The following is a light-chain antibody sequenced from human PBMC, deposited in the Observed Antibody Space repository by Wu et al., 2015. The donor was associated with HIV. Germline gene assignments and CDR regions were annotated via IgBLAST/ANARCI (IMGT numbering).Light chain of an antibody. CDR3: QQRTTWPLT. CDR2: DAS. J-gene: IGKJ5*01. V-gene: IGKV3-11*01. Sequence: EIVLTQSPATLSLSPGERATLSCRASQSVGKYLAWYQQKPGQAPRLLIYDASTRATAIPARFTGSGSGTDFSLTISSLESEDFAVYYCQQRTTWPLTFGQGTRLEMK. CDR1: QSVGKY.